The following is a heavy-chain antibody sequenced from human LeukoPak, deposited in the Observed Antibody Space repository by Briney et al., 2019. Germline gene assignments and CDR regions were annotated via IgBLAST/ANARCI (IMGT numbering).Heavy chain of an antibody. V-gene: IGHV1-18*01. D-gene: IGHD5-18*01. CDR1: GYTFTNYG. J-gene: IGHJ6*03. CDR3: ARSTLQLWSPYYHMDV. Sequence: ASVKVSCKASGYTFTNYGISWVRQAPGQGLEWMGWISVYNGDTNYAQKFQGRVTMTTDTSTNTAYMELRSLRSDDTAMYYCARSTLQLWSPYYHMDVWGKGTTVTVSS. CDR2: ISVYNGDT.